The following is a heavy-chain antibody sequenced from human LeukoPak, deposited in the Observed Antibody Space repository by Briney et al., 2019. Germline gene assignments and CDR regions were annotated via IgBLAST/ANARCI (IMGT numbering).Heavy chain of an antibody. V-gene: IGHV4-61*02. D-gene: IGHD2-21*02. Sequence: PSQTLSLTCTVSGGSISSGSYYWSWIRQPAGKGLEWIGRIYTSGSANYNPSLKRRVTISVDTSKNQFSLKRSSVTAADTAVYYCARVHCGGDCYSDRGWFDPWGQGTLVTVSS. J-gene: IGHJ5*02. CDR1: GGSISSGSYY. CDR3: ARVHCGGDCYSDRGWFDP. CDR2: IYTSGSA.